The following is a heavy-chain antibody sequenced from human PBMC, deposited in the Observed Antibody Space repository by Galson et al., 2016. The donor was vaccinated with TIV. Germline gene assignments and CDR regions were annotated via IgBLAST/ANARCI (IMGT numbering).Heavy chain of an antibody. J-gene: IGHJ4*02. CDR3: AHANLQWLIQAFDC. D-gene: IGHD6-19*01. CDR2: IYWDDDK. Sequence: PALVKPTQTLTLTCTFSGFSLNTRGVGVGWIRQPPGKALEWLALIYWDDDKRYSPSLKNRLTITKDTSKNQVVLTMTNMDPVDTATYYCAHANLQWLIQAFDCWGQGTLVTVSS. CDR1: GFSLNTRGVG. V-gene: IGHV2-5*02.